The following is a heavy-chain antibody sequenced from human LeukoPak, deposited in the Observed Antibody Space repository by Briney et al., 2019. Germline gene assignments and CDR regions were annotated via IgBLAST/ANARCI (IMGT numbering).Heavy chain of an antibody. Sequence: ASVKVSCKASGYIFTDYYMHWVRQAPRQELGWMGRINPNSGGTNYAQKFQGRVTMTRDTSISTAYMELSRLRSDDTAVYYCARAIAVAPRYYFDYWGQGTLVTVSS. CDR1: GYIFTDYY. D-gene: IGHD6-19*01. V-gene: IGHV1-2*06. J-gene: IGHJ4*02. CDR2: INPNSGGT. CDR3: ARAIAVAPRYYFDY.